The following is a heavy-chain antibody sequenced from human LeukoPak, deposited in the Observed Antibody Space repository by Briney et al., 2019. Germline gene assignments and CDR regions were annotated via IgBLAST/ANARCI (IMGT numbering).Heavy chain of an antibody. V-gene: IGHV3-7*03. CDR2: IKQDGSEK. Sequence: GGSLRLSCAASGFTFSSYWMSWVRQAPGKGLEWVANIKQDGSEKYYVDSVKGRFTISRDNAKNSLYLQMNSLRGGDTAVYYCARDLDDQNSLPPVFQRWGQGTLVTVSS. D-gene: IGHD1-1*01. J-gene: IGHJ1*01. CDR3: ARDLDDQNSLPPVFQR. CDR1: GFTFSSYW.